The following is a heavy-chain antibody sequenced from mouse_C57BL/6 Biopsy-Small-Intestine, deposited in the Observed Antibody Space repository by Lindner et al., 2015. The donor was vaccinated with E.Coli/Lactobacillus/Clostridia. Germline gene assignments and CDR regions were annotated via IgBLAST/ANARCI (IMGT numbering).Heavy chain of an antibody. J-gene: IGHJ3*01. CDR3: VRWSAFYGDYTWFAY. D-gene: IGHD2-13*01. V-gene: IGHV1-20*01. Sequence: VQLQESGPELVKPGASVKMSCKASGYSFTGYFMNWVKQSHGKSLEWIGRINPYNGDTFHNQKFKGKATLTVDKSSNTAHMELRSLTSEDSAVYYCVRWSAFYGDYTWFAYWGQGTLVTVSA. CDR2: INPYNGDT. CDR1: GYSFTGYF.